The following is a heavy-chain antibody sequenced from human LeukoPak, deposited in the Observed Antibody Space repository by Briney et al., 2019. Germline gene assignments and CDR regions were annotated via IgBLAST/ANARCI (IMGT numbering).Heavy chain of an antibody. Sequence: PGRSLRLSCAASGFTFSSYGMHWVRQAPGKGLEWVAVISYDGSNKYYADSVKGRFTISRDNSKNTLYLQMNSLRGEDTAVYYCAKGPVSGSRSPLDHWGQGTLVTVSS. D-gene: IGHD1-26*01. CDR3: AKGPVSGSRSPLDH. CDR1: GFTFSSYG. J-gene: IGHJ4*02. V-gene: IGHV3-30*18. CDR2: ISYDGSNK.